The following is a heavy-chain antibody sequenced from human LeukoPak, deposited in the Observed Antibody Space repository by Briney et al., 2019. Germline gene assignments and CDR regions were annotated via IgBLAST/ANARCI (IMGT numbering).Heavy chain of an antibody. J-gene: IGHJ5*02. CDR2: TYYRSKWYN. Sequence: SQPLSLTCAISGDSVASNSAAWNWIRQSPSRGLEWLGRTYYRSKWYNDYAVSVKSRITINPDTSKNQFSLQLNSVTPEDTAVYYCAREADYGDGNWFDPWGQGTLVTVSS. CDR3: AREADYGDGNWFDP. CDR1: GDSVASNSAA. D-gene: IGHD4-17*01. V-gene: IGHV6-1*01.